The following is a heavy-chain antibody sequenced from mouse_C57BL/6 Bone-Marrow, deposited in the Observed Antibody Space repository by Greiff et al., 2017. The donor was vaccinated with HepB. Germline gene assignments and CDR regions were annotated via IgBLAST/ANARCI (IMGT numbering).Heavy chain of an antibody. Sequence: VQLQQSGPGLVQPSQSLSITCTVSGFSFTSYGVHWVRQSPGKGLEWLGVIWSGGSTDYNAAFISRLSISKDNSKSQVFFKMNSLQADDTAIYYCARSGYGSWGYAMDYWGQGTSVTVSS. D-gene: IGHD1-1*01. V-gene: IGHV2-2*01. J-gene: IGHJ4*01. CDR1: GFSFTSYG. CDR3: ARSGYGSWGYAMDY. CDR2: IWSGGST.